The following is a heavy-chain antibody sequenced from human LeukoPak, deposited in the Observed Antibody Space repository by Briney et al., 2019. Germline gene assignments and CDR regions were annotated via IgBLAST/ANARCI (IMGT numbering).Heavy chain of an antibody. Sequence: SVKVSCKASGGTFSSYAISWVRQAPGQGLEWMGGIIPIFGTANYAQKFQGRVTITADESTSTAYMELSSLRSEDTAVYYCARDDMVRGVEGSGYNWFDPRGQGTLVTVSS. CDR1: GGTFSSYA. CDR3: ARDDMVRGVEGSGYNWFDP. D-gene: IGHD3-10*01. J-gene: IGHJ5*02. V-gene: IGHV1-69*13. CDR2: IIPIFGTA.